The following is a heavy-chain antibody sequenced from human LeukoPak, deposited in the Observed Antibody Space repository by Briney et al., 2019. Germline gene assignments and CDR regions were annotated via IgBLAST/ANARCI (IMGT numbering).Heavy chain of an antibody. Sequence: SETLSLTCTVSGGSISSSSYFWGWIRQPPGKGLEWIGSIYYSGSTYYNPSLKSRVTISVDMSKNQFSLKLTSVTAADTAVYYCARTTEGGYTYGYFYYYYMDVWGKGTTVTISS. CDR2: IYYSGST. CDR1: GGSISSSSYF. J-gene: IGHJ6*03. D-gene: IGHD5-18*01. CDR3: ARTTEGGYTYGYFYYYYMDV. V-gene: IGHV4-39*07.